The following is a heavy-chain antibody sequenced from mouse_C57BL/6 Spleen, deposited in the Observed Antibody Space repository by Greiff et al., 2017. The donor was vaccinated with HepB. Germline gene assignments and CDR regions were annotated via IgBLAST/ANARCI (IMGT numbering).Heavy chain of an antibody. Sequence: ESGPGLVKPSQSLSLTCSVTGYSITSGYYWNWIRQFPGNKLEWMGYISYDGSNNYNPSLKNRISITRDTSKNQFFLKLNSVTTEDTATYYCAREEVVAHYYAMDYWGQGTSVTVSS. CDR3: AREEVVAHYYAMDY. CDR2: ISYDGSN. CDR1: GYSITSGYY. J-gene: IGHJ4*01. D-gene: IGHD1-1*01. V-gene: IGHV3-6*01.